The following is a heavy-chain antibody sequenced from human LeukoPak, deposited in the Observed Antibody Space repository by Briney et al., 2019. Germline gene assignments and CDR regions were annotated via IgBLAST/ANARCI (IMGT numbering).Heavy chain of an antibody. D-gene: IGHD2-15*01. CDR3: ARDEGDGSYFDN. J-gene: IGHJ4*02. Sequence: RPSETLSLTCTVSGASINSYYWSWIRQPPGKGLEWIGYIYYSGSTNNNPSLKSRVTISVDTSKNQFSLKLSSVTAADTAVYYCARDEGDGSYFDNWGQGTLVTVSS. CDR2: IYYSGST. V-gene: IGHV4-59*01. CDR1: GASINSYY.